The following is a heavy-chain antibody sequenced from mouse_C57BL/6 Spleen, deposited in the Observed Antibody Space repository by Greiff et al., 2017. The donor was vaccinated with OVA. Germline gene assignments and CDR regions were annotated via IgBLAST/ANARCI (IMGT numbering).Heavy chain of an antibody. CDR1: GFTFSSYA. CDR3: ARGVLLYYAMDY. Sequence: VKLVESGGGLVKPGGSLKLSCAASGFTFSSYAMSWVRPTPEKRLEWVATISDGGSYTYYPDNVKGRFPISRDNAKNNLYLQMSHLKSEDTAMYYCARGVLLYYAMDYWGQGTSVTVSS. CDR2: ISDGGSYT. V-gene: IGHV5-4*03. J-gene: IGHJ4*01.